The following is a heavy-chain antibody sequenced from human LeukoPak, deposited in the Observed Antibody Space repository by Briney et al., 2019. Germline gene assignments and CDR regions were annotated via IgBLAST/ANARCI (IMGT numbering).Heavy chain of an antibody. CDR3: ARDRRGPFDP. CDR1: GFTFSSYA. Sequence: GGSLRLSCAASGFTFSSYAMSWVRQAPGKGLEWVSAIGTAGDTYYPGSVKGRFTISRENAKNSLYLQMNSLRAGDTAVYYCARDRRGPFDPWGQGTLVTVSS. CDR2: IGTAGDT. J-gene: IGHJ5*02. V-gene: IGHV3-13*01.